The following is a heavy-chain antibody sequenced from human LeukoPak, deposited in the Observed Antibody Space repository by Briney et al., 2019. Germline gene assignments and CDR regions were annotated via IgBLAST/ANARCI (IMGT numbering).Heavy chain of an antibody. J-gene: IGHJ4*02. CDR3: TRQTFYSGNDWTLDY. CDR1: GFTFSDSA. CDR2: IRSKANSYAT. Sequence: GGSLRLSCAASGFTFSDSAMHWVRQASGKGLEWVGRIRSKANSYATAYAASVEGRFTISRDDSKNTAYLQMNSLKTEDTAVYYCTRQTFYSGNDWTLDYWGQGTLVTVSS. D-gene: IGHD5-12*01. V-gene: IGHV3-73*01.